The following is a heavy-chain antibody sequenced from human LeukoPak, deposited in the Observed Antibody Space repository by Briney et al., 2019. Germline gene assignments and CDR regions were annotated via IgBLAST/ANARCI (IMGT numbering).Heavy chain of an antibody. J-gene: IGHJ5*02. D-gene: IGHD6-6*01. CDR1: GFTFSDYY. Sequence: GGSLRLSCAASGFTFSDYYMSWIRQAPGKGLEWVSYISSSGSTIYYADSVKGRFTISRDNAKNSLYLQMNSLRAEDTAVYYCAREGQLLATVWFDPWGQGTLVTVSS. CDR2: ISSSGSTI. V-gene: IGHV3-11*01. CDR3: AREGQLLATVWFDP.